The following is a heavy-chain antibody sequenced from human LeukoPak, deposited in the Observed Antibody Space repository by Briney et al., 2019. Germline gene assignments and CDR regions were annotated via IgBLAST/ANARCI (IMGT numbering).Heavy chain of an antibody. CDR3: ARDQAVANCGGDCYPLGWFGP. D-gene: IGHD2-21*02. V-gene: IGHV1-46*01. Sequence: ASVKVSCKASGGTFSSYAISWVRQAPGQGLEWMGIINPSGGSTSYAQKFQGRVTMTRDTSTSTVYMELSSLRSEDTAVYYCARDQAVANCGGDCYPLGWFGPWGQGTLVTVSS. CDR2: INPSGGST. J-gene: IGHJ5*02. CDR1: GGTFSSYA.